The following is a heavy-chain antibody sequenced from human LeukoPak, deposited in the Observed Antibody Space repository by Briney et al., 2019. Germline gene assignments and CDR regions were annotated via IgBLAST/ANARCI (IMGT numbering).Heavy chain of an antibody. V-gene: IGHV4-59*12. CDR3: AREGWLQRSNLFDY. J-gene: IGHJ4*02. D-gene: IGHD5-24*01. CDR1: GGSISSYY. CDR2: VYYSGST. Sequence: SETLSLTCTVSGGSISSYYWSWIRQPPGKGLEWIGYVYYSGSTNCNPSLRSRLTMSVDMSKNQFSLKLSSVTAADTAVYYCAREGWLQRSNLFDYWGQGTLVTVSS.